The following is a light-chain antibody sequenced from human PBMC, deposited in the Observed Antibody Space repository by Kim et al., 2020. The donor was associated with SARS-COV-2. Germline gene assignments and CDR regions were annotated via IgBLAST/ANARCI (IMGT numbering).Light chain of an antibody. Sequence: EIVLTQSPGTLSLSLGERATLSCRASQSVSSNYLAWYQQKPGLAPRLLIYGATCRATGISDRFSGSGSGTDVTLTISRREPEDYAVYYCRQYGSSPPWTFGQGTKVDIK. CDR3: RQYGSSPPWT. J-gene: IGKJ1*01. CDR1: QSVSSNY. CDR2: GAT. V-gene: IGKV3-20*01.